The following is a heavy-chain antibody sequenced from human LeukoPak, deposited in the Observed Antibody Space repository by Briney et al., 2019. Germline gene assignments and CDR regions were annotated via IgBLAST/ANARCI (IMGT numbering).Heavy chain of an antibody. CDR1: GGSISSYY. V-gene: IGHV4-59*01. J-gene: IGHJ4*02. Sequence: SETLSLTCTVSGGSISSYYWSWIRQPPGKGLEWIGYIYYSGSTNYNPSLKSRVTISVDTYKNQFSLKLSSVTAADTAVYYCARGGAAAGTFDYWGQGTLVTVSS. D-gene: IGHD6-13*01. CDR3: ARGGAAAGTFDY. CDR2: IYYSGST.